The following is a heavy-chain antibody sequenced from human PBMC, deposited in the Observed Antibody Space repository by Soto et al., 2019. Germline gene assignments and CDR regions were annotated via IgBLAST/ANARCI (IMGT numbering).Heavy chain of an antibody. CDR2: IYYSGST. Sequence: PSETLSLTCTVSGGSITSYYWSWIRQSPGKGLEWIGNIYYSGSTNYNPSLKSRVTISVDTSKKYFSLKLSSVTAADTAVYFCARDPNELSNPTNYYYGMDVWGQGSTVNVSS. J-gene: IGHJ6*02. D-gene: IGHD3-10*01. CDR3: ARDPNELSNPTNYYYGMDV. CDR1: GGSITSYY. V-gene: IGHV4-59*01.